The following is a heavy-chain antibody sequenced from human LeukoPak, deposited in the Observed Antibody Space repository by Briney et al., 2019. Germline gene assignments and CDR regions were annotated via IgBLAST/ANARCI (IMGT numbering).Heavy chain of an antibody. CDR1: GYTFIDSW. J-gene: IGHJ4*02. V-gene: IGHV1-2*06. CDR3: AKGRDGGVGIIDY. D-gene: IGHD3-3*01. Sequence: ASVKVSCKASGYTFIDSWIHWVRQAPGQGLEWMGRININSGGINYAQKFQGRVTMTRATSISTAYMELSRLRFDDTAIYYCAKGRDGGVGIIDYWGQGTLVPVSS. CDR2: ININSGGI.